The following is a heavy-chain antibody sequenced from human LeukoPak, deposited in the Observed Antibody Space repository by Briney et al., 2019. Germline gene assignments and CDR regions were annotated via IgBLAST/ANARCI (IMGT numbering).Heavy chain of an antibody. CDR3: AKKDAGLHPFDF. V-gene: IGHV3-23*01. J-gene: IGHJ4*02. CDR2: ISAGGSTT. CDR1: GFTFRSNA. D-gene: IGHD2-21*01. Sequence: GGSLRLSCEASGFTFRSNAMSWLRHAPGKGLEWVSAISAGGSTTYYADSVRGRFSISRDNSKNTLYLQMNSLSAEDTAVYYCAKKDAGLHPFDFWGQGTLVTVSS.